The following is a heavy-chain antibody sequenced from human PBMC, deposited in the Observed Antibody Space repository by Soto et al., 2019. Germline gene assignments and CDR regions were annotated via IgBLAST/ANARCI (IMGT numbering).Heavy chain of an antibody. J-gene: IGHJ4*02. CDR2: IDTSSTKI. D-gene: IGHD3-3*01. CDR3: ASHYDMWSGYLSPVDY. V-gene: IGHV3-11*01. CDR1: GYTFSDYY. Sequence: QVQLVESGGDLVKRGGSLRLSCAASGYTFSDYYMSWIRQAPGKGLEWISYIDTSSTKIYYADSVQGRFTISRDNSTNSLYLEMNSLRDEDTAVYYCASHYDMWSGYLSPVDYWGQGTLVTVSS.